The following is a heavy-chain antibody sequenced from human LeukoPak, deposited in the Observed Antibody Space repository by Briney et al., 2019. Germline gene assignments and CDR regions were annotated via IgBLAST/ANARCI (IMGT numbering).Heavy chain of an antibody. CDR2: IYHSGST. V-gene: IGHV4-38-2*02. CDR1: GGSISSGYY. Sequence: NPSETLSLTCTVSGGSISSGYYWGWIRQPPGKGLEWIGNIYHSGSTYYNPSLKSRVTISVDTSKNQFSLKLSSVTAADTAMYYCARGSYETPFDYWGQGTLVTVSS. J-gene: IGHJ4*02. CDR3: ARGSYETPFDY. D-gene: IGHD5-12*01.